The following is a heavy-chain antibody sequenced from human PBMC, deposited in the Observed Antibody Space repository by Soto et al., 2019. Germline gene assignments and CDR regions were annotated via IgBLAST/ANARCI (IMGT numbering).Heavy chain of an antibody. CDR2: ISASGATS. D-gene: IGHD6-13*01. Sequence: PGGSLRLSCVVSGFTFNSYVMSWVRQAPGKGLEWVSVISASGATSYYADSVKGRFTISRDNSKNTLYLQMNSLRAEDTAVYYCAKDQGSSWYEIDYWGQGTLVTVSS. J-gene: IGHJ4*02. V-gene: IGHV3-23*01. CDR3: AKDQGSSWYEIDY. CDR1: GFTFNSYV.